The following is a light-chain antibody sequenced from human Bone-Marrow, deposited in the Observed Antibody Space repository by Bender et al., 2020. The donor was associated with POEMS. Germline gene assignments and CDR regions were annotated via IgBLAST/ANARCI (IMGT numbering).Light chain of an antibody. CDR2: EGS. CDR3: CSYAGTSTYV. Sequence: QSALTQPASVSGSPGQSITISCTGTSSDIGSYNLVSWYQQYPGNAPKLIIYEGSKRPSGASDRFSGSKSGNTASLTISGLQAEDEADYSCCSYAGTSTYVFGTGTKVTVL. J-gene: IGLJ1*01. V-gene: IGLV2-23*01. CDR1: SSDIGSYNL.